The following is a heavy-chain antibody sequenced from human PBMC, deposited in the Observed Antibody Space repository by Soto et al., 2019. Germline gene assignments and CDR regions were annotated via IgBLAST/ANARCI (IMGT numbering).Heavy chain of an antibody. V-gene: IGHV4-34*01. J-gene: IGHJ5*02. CDR2: INHSGST. CDR3: AKDPNYDFWSGYSGSGWFDP. Sequence: SETLSLTCAVYGGSFSGYYWSWIRQPPGKGLEWIGEINHSGSTNYNPSLKSRVTISVDTSKNQFSLKLSSVTAEDTAVYYCAKDPNYDFWSGYSGSGWFDPWGQGTLVTVSS. D-gene: IGHD3-3*01. CDR1: GGSFSGYY.